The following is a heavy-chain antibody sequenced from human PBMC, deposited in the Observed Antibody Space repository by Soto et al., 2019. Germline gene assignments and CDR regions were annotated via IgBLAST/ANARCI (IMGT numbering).Heavy chain of an antibody. J-gene: IGHJ3*02. Sequence: QVQLQESGPRLVKPSGTLSLTCVITNASISSSNWWSWVRQTPGKGLEWIGEIYHTGRTNYNPSLKSRVTMSIDKSNNRVSLRLTSLTAADTAVYYCVRDEAHYDILTGSSRGRAFDIWCQGTMVTVSS. CDR3: VRDEAHYDILTGSSRGRAFDI. CDR1: NASISSSNW. D-gene: IGHD3-9*01. CDR2: IYHTGRT. V-gene: IGHV4-4*02.